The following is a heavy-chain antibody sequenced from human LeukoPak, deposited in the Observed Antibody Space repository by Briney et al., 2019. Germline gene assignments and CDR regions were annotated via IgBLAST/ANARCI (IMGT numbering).Heavy chain of an antibody. D-gene: IGHD6-19*01. CDR2: ISSSSSYI. CDR3: AGAVTGTLGNFGMDV. Sequence: GGSLRLSCAASGFTFSSYSMNWVRQAPGKGLEWVSSISSSSSYIYYADSVKGRFTISRDNAKNSLYLQMNSLRAEDTAVYYCAGAVTGTLGNFGMDVWGQGTTVTVSS. CDR1: GFTFSSYS. V-gene: IGHV3-21*01. J-gene: IGHJ6*02.